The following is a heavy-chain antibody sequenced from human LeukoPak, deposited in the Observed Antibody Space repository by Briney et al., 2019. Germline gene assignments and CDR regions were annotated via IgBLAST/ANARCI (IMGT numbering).Heavy chain of an antibody. D-gene: IGHD5-12*01. CDR1: GYTFTGYY. Sequence: ASVKVSCKASGYTFTGYYMHWVRQAPGQGLEWMGWINPNSGGTNYAQKFQGWVTMTRDTSISTAYMELSRLRSDDTAVYYCARDLGYSGYEDWGQETLVTVSS. J-gene: IGHJ4*02. V-gene: IGHV1-2*04. CDR3: ARDLGYSGYED. CDR2: INPNSGGT.